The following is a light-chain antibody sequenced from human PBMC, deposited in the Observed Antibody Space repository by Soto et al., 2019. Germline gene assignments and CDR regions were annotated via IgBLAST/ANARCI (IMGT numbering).Light chain of an antibody. V-gene: IGLV3-21*02. CDR3: QVWDSYSDHWV. CDR1: NIGTES. CDR2: DDN. J-gene: IGLJ3*02. Sequence: SYELTQPPSVSVAPGQMAKITCGGENIGTESVHWYLLRPGQAPVLVVYDDNDRPSGMPERFSGSKSGNTATLTISRVEAGDEAAYYCQVWDSYSDHWVFGGGTKLTVL.